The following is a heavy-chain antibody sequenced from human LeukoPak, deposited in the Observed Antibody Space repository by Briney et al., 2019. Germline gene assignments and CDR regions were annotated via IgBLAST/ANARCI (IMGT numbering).Heavy chain of an antibody. D-gene: IGHD3-16*02. CDR3: ARDRYDYVWGSYRY. Sequence: SETLSLTCAVSGGSISSGGYSWSWIRQPPGKGLEWIGSIYHSGSTYYNPSLKSRVTISVDTSKNQFSLKLSSVTAADTAVYYCARDRYDYVWGSYRYWGQGTLVTVSS. CDR2: IYHSGST. V-gene: IGHV4-39*07. CDR1: GGSISSGGYS. J-gene: IGHJ4*02.